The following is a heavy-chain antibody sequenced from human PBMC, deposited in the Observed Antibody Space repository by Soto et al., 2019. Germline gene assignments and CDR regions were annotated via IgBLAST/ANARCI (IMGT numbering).Heavy chain of an antibody. V-gene: IGHV4-61*01. Sequence: QVQLQESGPGLVRPSETLSLTCTVSGGSLSSGNYYWSWIRQPPGKGLEWIGYIFHSGSTKYSPSLKSRVTISLDMSKNHFSLKLSSVTAADTAVYYCARDYRLGANYFGMDVWGQGTTVTVSS. D-gene: IGHD3-16*01. J-gene: IGHJ6*02. CDR3: ARDYRLGANYFGMDV. CDR1: GGSLSSGNYY. CDR2: IFHSGST.